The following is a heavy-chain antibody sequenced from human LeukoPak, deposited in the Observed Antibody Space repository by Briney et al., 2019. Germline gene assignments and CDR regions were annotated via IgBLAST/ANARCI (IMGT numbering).Heavy chain of an antibody. CDR2: IDWDDDK. V-gene: IGHV2-70*11. CDR1: GFSLSTSGMC. D-gene: IGHD4-23*01. J-gene: IGHJ4*02. Sequence: SGPALVKPTQTLTLTCTFSGFSLSTSGMCVSWIRQPPGKALEWLARIDWDDDKYYSTPLKTRLTISKDTSKNQVVLTMTNMDPVDTATYYCARMVRDYFDYWGQGTLVTVSS. CDR3: ARMVRDYFDY.